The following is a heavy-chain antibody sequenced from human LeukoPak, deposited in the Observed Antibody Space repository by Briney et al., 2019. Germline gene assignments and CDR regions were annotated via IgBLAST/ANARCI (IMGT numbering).Heavy chain of an antibody. V-gene: IGHV3-15*01. CDR2: IRGKGDGGRT. CDR1: GFTFDKAW. Sequence: GGSLRLSCAASGFTFDKAWMTCVRQASGKGLEWVGRIRGKGDGGRTEYAAPVKGRFTISRDDSKNTVFLQMDSLQTEDAAVYYCATSRWSSYEEDAFDIWGQGTLVIVSS. CDR3: ATSRWSSYEEDAFDI. J-gene: IGHJ3*02. D-gene: IGHD4-23*01.